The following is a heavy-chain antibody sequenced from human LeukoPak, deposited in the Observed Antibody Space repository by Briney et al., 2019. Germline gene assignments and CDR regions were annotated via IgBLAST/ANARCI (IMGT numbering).Heavy chain of an antibody. D-gene: IGHD2-2*01. CDR1: GYTFTSYD. J-gene: IGHJ4*02. CDR2: MNPNSGNT. CDR3: ARGPGYCSSTSCRKPFDY. V-gene: IGHV1-8*01. Sequence: GASVKVSCKASGYTFTSYDINWVRQATGQGLEWMGWMNPNSGNTGYAQKFQGRVTMTRNTSISTAYMELSSLRSEDTAVYYCARGPGYCSSTSCRKPFDYWGQGTLVTVSS.